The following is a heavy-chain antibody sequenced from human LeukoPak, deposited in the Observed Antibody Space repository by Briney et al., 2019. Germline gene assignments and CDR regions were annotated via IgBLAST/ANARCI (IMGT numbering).Heavy chain of an antibody. V-gene: IGHV1-18*01. J-gene: IGHJ3*02. CDR2: ISAYNGNT. Sequence: ASVKVSCKASGYTFTSYGISWVRQAPGQGPEWMGWISAYNGNTNYAQKLQGRVTMTRDTSLIAAYMELSRLRSDDTAVYYCARTLGYYYDSSGYRPSDAFDIWGLGTMVTVSS. CDR1: GYTFTSYG. D-gene: IGHD3-22*01. CDR3: ARTLGYYYDSSGYRPSDAFDI.